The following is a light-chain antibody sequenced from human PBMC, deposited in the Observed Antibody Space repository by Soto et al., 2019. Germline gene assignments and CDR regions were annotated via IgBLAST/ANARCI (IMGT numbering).Light chain of an antibody. Sequence: DIQMTQSPSTLSASVGDRVTITCRASQSISSWLAWYQQKPGKAPKLLIYDASSLDSGVPSRFSGSGSGTEFTLTISSLQPDDFATYYCQQYESYWTFGQGT. V-gene: IGKV1-5*01. CDR1: QSISSW. CDR3: QQYESYWT. CDR2: DAS. J-gene: IGKJ1*01.